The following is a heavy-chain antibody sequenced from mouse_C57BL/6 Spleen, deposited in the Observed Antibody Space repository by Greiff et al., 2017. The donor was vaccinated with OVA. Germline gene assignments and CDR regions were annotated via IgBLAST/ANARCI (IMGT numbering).Heavy chain of an antibody. J-gene: IGHJ4*01. CDR2: IYPGDGDT. V-gene: IGHV1-82*01. CDR1: GYAFSSSW. CDR3: GRGFYYAMDY. Sequence: QVQLQQSGPELVKPGASVKISCKASGYAFSSSWMNWVKQRPGKGLEWIGGIYPGDGDTNYNGKFKGKATLTADKSSSTAYMQLSSLTAEDSAVYFCGRGFYYAMDYWGQGTSVTVSS.